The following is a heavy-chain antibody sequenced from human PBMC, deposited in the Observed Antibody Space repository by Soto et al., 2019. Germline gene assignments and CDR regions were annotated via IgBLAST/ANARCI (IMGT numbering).Heavy chain of an antibody. Sequence: QVQLVQSGAEVKKPGASVRVSCKASGYPFTDYYIHWVRQAPGRQPEWMGWVNPNDGDTHYVEKFQRRVTMTADMSISKGYMELTRLTSGGTALYYCTRMPMWRPALIKDYGMDVWGQGTTV. CDR3: TRMPMWRPALIKDYGMDV. CDR1: GYPFTDYY. CDR2: VNPNDGDT. J-gene: IGHJ6*02. D-gene: IGHD3-16*01. V-gene: IGHV1-2*02.